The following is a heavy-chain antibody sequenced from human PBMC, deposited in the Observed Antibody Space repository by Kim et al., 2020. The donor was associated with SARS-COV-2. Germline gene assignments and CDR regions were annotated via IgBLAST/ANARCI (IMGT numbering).Heavy chain of an antibody. J-gene: IGHJ6*02. V-gene: IGHV1-18*01. CDR1: GYTFTSYG. CDR2: ISAYNGNT. Sequence: ASVKVSCKASGYTFTSYGISWVRQAPGQGLEWMGWISAYNGNTNYAQKLQGRVTMTTDTSTSTAYMELRSLRSDDTAVYYCARDHLNYYDSSGYYYYYYGMDVWGQGTTVTVSS. CDR3: ARDHLNYYDSSGYYYYYYGMDV. D-gene: IGHD3-22*01.